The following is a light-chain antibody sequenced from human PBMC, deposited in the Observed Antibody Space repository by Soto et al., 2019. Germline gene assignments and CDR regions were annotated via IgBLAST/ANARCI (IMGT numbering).Light chain of an antibody. CDR2: WAT. CDR1: QSVLYSSNNKNF. CDR3: HQYYTTPWT. J-gene: IGKJ1*01. V-gene: IGKV4-1*01. Sequence: DIVMTQSPDSLAVSLGERATINCKSSQSVLYSSNNKNFLTWYQQKPGQPPKLLIYWATTREPGVPDRVSGSGSGTDFTLTISSQQAEDVAVYYCHQYYTTPWTFGQGTKVDIK.